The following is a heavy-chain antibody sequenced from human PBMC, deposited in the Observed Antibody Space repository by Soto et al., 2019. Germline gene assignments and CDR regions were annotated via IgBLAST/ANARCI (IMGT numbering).Heavy chain of an antibody. Sequence: SETLSLTCTVSGGSISSGDYYCSWIRQPPGMGLEWIGYIYYRGSTYYNPSLKSRVTISVDTSKNQFSLHLSSVTAADTAVYYCARWVEVSLDYFDSWGQGNPVTVSS. D-gene: IGHD2-15*01. V-gene: IGHV4-30-4*01. CDR3: ARWVEVSLDYFDS. J-gene: IGHJ4*02. CDR2: IYYRGST. CDR1: GGSISSGDYY.